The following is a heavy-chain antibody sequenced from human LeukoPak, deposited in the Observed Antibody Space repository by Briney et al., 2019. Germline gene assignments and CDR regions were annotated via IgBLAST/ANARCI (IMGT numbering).Heavy chain of an antibody. V-gene: IGHV3-48*02. CDR2: MSTSGSI. CDR3: ARMIDYNYGYAFDY. Sequence: GGSLRLSCAASGFTLSSYTMNWVRQAPGKRLEWVSYMSTSGSISYTDSVKGRFTISRDSAKNSLYLQMNSLRDGDTAVYYCARMIDYNYGYAFDYWGQGTLVTVSS. J-gene: IGHJ4*02. D-gene: IGHD5-18*01. CDR1: GFTLSSYT.